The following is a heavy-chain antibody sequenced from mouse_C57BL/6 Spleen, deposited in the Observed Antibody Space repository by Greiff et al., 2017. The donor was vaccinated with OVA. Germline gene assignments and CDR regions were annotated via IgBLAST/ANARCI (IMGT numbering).Heavy chain of an antibody. J-gene: IGHJ3*01. V-gene: IGHV1-19*01. CDR1: GYTFTDYY. D-gene: IGHD4-1*02. Sequence: VHVKQSGPVLVKPGASVKMSCKASGYTFTDYYMNWVKQSHGKSLEWIGVINPYNGGTSYNQKFKGKATLTVDKSSSTAYMELNSLTSEDSAVYYCASTGTGRFAYWGQGTLVTVSA. CDR2: INPYNGGT. CDR3: ASTGTGRFAY.